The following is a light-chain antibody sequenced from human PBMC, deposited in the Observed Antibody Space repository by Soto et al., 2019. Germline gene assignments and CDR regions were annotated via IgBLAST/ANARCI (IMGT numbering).Light chain of an antibody. CDR2: DAS. V-gene: IGKV3-11*01. J-gene: IGKJ4*01. CDR3: QHRSTWLA. Sequence: VLTQSPATLSLSPGERVTLSCRASQSVSSYLAWYQQKPGQAPRLLIYDASNRATGIPARFSGSGSGTDFTLTITSLEPEDFAVYYCQHRSTWLAFGAGTKVEIK. CDR1: QSVSSY.